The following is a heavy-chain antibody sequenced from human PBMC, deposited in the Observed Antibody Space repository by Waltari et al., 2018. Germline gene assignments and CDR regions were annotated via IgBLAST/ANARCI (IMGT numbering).Heavy chain of an antibody. CDR1: GGTFGSYA. CDR2: IITIFGTEP. V-gene: IGHV1-69*12. CDR3: ARRQLGGPFDP. J-gene: IGHJ5*02. D-gene: IGHD3-16*01. Sequence: VQLVQSGAEVKKPGSSVKVSCKASGGTFGSYAITWVRQAPGEGLEWMGGIITIFGTEPNYAPKCQCRLTVTADQSTATGYMDLSSLRSDDTAVYYCARRQLGGPFDPWGQGTLVSVSS.